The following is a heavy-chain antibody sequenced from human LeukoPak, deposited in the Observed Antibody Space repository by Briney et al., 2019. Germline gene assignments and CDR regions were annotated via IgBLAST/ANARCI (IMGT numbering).Heavy chain of an antibody. CDR3: ARERPGYSYGYGDDAFDI. CDR2: IYCSGST. Sequence: SETLSLTCAVYGGSFSGYYWSWIRQHPGKGLEWIGYIYCSGSTYYNPSLKSRVTISVDTSKNQFSLKLSSVTAADTAVYYCARERPGYSYGYGDDAFDIWGQGTMVTVSS. D-gene: IGHD5-18*01. J-gene: IGHJ3*02. V-gene: IGHV4-31*11. CDR1: GGSFSGYY.